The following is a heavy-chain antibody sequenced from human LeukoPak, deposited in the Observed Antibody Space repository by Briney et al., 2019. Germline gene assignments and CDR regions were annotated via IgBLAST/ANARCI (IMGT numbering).Heavy chain of an antibody. V-gene: IGHV4-4*09. J-gene: IGHJ5*02. Sequence: SETLSLTCTVSGGSISSYYWSRIRQPPGKGLEWIGYIYTSGSTNYNPSLKSRVTISVDTSKNQFSLKLSSVTAADTAVYYCARSWSYNWFDPWGQGTLVTVSS. D-gene: IGHD6-13*01. CDR3: ARSWSYNWFDP. CDR1: GGSISSYY. CDR2: IYTSGST.